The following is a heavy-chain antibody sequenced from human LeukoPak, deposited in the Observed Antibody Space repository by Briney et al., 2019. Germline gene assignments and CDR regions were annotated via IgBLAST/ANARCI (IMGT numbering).Heavy chain of an antibody. V-gene: IGHV4-4*07. CDR2: IYTSGST. CDR3: ARDYYDSSGYYSYYYYYMDV. CDR1: GGSISSYY. J-gene: IGHJ6*03. D-gene: IGHD3-22*01. Sequence: SETLSLTCTVSGGSISSYYWSWIRQPAGKGLEWIGRIYTSGSTNYNPSLKSRVTMSVDTSKNQFSLKLSSVTAADTAVYYCARDYYDSSGYYSYYYYYMDVWGKGTTVTVSS.